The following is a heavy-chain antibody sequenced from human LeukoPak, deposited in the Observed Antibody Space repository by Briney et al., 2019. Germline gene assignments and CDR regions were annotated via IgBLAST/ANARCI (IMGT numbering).Heavy chain of an antibody. Sequence: GRSLRLSCAASGFPFSNYGMHWVRQAPGRGLEWVSVIYSGGSTYYADSVKGRFTISRHNSKNTLYLQMNSLRAEDTAVYYCARIEYSSSASGVSYYFDYWGQGTLVTVSS. CDR1: GFPFSNYG. CDR2: IYSGGST. D-gene: IGHD6-6*01. CDR3: ARIEYSSSASGVSYYFDY. V-gene: IGHV3-53*04. J-gene: IGHJ4*02.